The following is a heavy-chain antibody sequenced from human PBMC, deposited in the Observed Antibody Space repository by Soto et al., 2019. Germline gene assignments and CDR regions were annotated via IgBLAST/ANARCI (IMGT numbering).Heavy chain of an antibody. CDR1: GFTFSSYG. J-gene: IGHJ6*02. D-gene: IGHD3-9*01. CDR2: ISYDGSNK. CDR3: AKEVLDGRYFDWSKYGMDV. V-gene: IGHV3-30*18. Sequence: QVQLVESGGSVVQPGRSLRLSCAASGFTFSSYGMHWVRQAPGKGLEWVAVISYDGSNKYYADSVKGRFTISRDNSKNTLYLQMNSLRAEDTAVYYCAKEVLDGRYFDWSKYGMDVWGQGTTVTVSS.